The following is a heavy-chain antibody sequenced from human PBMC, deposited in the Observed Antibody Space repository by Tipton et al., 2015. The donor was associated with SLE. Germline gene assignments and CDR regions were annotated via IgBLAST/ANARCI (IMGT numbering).Heavy chain of an antibody. CDR3: ARGESRSYIAARLGFDY. Sequence: TLSLTCTVSGDSISFHYWSWIRQPPGKGLEWIGYIYYSGSTTYNPSLKSRVTISVDTSKNQFSLKLSSVTAADTAVYYCARGESRSYIAARLGFDYWGQGTLVTVSS. CDR1: GDSISFHY. J-gene: IGHJ4*02. D-gene: IGHD6-6*01. V-gene: IGHV4-59*11. CDR2: IYYSGST.